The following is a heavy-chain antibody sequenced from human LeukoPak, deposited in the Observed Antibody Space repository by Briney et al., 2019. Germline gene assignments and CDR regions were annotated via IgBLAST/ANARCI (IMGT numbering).Heavy chain of an antibody. V-gene: IGHV3-74*01. CDR2: INTDGSST. Sequence: GGSLRLSCAASGFTFSSYWMHWVRQAPGKGLVWVSRINTDGSSTSYADSVKGRFTLSRDNAKNTLYLQMNSLRADDTAVYYCARARPGDKPDYWGQGTLVTVSS. J-gene: IGHJ4*02. D-gene: IGHD4-17*01. CDR1: GFTFSSYW. CDR3: ARARPGDKPDY.